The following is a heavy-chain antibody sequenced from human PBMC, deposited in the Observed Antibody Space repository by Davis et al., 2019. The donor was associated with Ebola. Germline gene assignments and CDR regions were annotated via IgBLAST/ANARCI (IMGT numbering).Heavy chain of an antibody. CDR1: GFTFSNYA. J-gene: IGHJ1*01. V-gene: IGHV3-23*01. CDR3: AKDQDSNSWYSYFHH. Sequence: GESLKISCAASGFTFSNYAMSWVRQAPGKGLEWVSTISGSGGNTYYADSVKGRFTISRDNSKNTLYLQMNSLRAEDTAVYYCAKDQDSNSWYSYFHHWGQGTLVTVSS. CDR2: ISGSGGNT. D-gene: IGHD6-13*01.